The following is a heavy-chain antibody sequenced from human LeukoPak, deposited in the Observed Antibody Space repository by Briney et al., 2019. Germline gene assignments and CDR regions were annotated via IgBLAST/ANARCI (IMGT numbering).Heavy chain of an antibody. CDR3: ARGSQTGVAATGFDY. CDR2: VRSDNGRT. D-gene: IGHD5-12*01. J-gene: IGHJ4*02. Sequence: GGSLRLSCAASGFTFSSYAMSWVRQAPGKGLEWVSAVRSDNGRTHYADSMKGRFTISRDNSKSTLYLQMNSLRAEDTAVYYCARGSQTGVAATGFDYWGQGTLVTVSS. V-gene: IGHV3-23*01. CDR1: GFTFSSYA.